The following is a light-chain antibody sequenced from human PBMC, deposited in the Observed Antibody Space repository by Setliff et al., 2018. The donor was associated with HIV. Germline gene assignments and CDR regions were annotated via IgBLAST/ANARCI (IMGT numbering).Light chain of an antibody. J-gene: IGLJ1*01. V-gene: IGLV2-23*02. CDR3: CSYAGSSTYV. CDR2: EVS. Sequence: QSVLTQPASVSGSPGQSITISCTGTNSDVGSYNLVSWYQQHPGKAPKLMIYEVSKRPSGVSNRFSGTKSGNTASLTISGLQAEDGADYYCCSYAGSSTYVFGTGTKVTVL. CDR1: NSDVGSYNL.